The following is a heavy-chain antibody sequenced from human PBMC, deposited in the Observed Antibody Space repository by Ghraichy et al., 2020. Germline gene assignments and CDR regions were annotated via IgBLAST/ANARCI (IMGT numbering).Heavy chain of an antibody. V-gene: IGHV3-7*01. J-gene: IGHJ4*02. CDR1: GFTFSRSW. Sequence: ETLSLTCAASGFTFSRSWMSWVRQAPGKGLEWVANIKHDGSEKYYVDSVKGRFTISRDNAENSLYLQINSLRVEDTAVYYCARGPVSNYDYLGQGTLVTVSS. D-gene: IGHD4-11*01. CDR2: IKHDGSEK. CDR3: ARGPVSNYDY.